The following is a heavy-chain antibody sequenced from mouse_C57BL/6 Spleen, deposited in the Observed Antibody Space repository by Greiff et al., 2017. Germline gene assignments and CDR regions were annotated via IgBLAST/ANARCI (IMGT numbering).Heavy chain of an antibody. CDR1: GYTFTGYW. Sequence: QVQLQQSGAELMKPGASVKLSCKATGYTFTGYWIEWVKQRPGHGLEWIGEILPGSGSTNYNEKFKGKATFTADTSSNTAYMQISSLTTEDSAIYYCASDYDGGNYFDDWGKGTTLTVSS. J-gene: IGHJ2*01. D-gene: IGHD2-4*01. CDR3: ASDYDGGNYFDD. CDR2: ILPGSGST. V-gene: IGHV1-9*01.